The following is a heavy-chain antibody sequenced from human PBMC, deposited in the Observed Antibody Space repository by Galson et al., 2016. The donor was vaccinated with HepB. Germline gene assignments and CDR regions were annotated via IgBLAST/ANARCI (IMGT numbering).Heavy chain of an antibody. CDR1: GFTFSTYP. J-gene: IGHJ4*02. D-gene: IGHD3/OR15-3a*01. CDR3: VKYVGLDGFDY. CDR2: INAGGNNR. Sequence: SLRLSCAASGFTFSTYPMGWVRQAPGKGPEWVSGINAGGNNRYYSDSVKGRFAISRDNSKNTLYLQLDNLRGEDTAVYYCVKYVGLDGFDYWGQGTLVIVCS. V-gene: IGHV3-23*01.